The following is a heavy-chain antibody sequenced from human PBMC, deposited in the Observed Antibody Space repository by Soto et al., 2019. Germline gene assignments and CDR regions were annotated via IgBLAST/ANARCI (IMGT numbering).Heavy chain of an antibody. CDR1: GAGDTFSNYG. J-gene: IGHJ4*02. CDR2: TIPAFGTA. Sequence: QVHLVQSGAEVKSPGSAVKVSCQVSGAGDTFSNYGLNSVRQAPGQGLEWMGGTIPAFGTANYAEKFQGRVTITADTSTTTAYMELSSLRSDDTAVYYCWRHDKTALPPLDSWGQGTLVSVSS. V-gene: IGHV1-69*06. D-gene: IGHD1-1*01. CDR3: WRHDKTALPPLDS.